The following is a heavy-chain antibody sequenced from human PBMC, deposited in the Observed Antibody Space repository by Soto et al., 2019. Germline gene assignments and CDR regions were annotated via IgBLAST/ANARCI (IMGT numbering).Heavy chain of an antibody. D-gene: IGHD5-12*01. CDR1: GGSITSYY. Sequence: QVQLQESGPGLVKPSETLSLTCTVSGGSITSYYWSWIRQSPGKGLESIGYIHYTGATNYNPSPKSRVTISVDTSKNQFSLKLSSVTAADAAVYYCARLRYSAYYVTYHLDYWGQGAVVTVSS. CDR3: ARLRYSAYYVTYHLDY. V-gene: IGHV4-59*08. CDR2: IHYTGAT. J-gene: IGHJ4*02.